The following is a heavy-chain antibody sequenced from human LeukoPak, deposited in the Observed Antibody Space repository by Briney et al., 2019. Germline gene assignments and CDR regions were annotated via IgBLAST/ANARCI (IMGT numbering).Heavy chain of an antibody. CDR3: AGDLGGYSYYYYYYMDV. V-gene: IGHV4-39*07. Sequence: SETLSLTCTVSGGSISSSSYYWGWIRQPPGKGLEWIGSIYYSGSTYYNPSLKSRVTISVDTSKNQFSLKLSSVTAADTAVYYCAGDLGGYSYYYYYYMDVWGKGTTVTVSS. CDR1: GGSISSSSYY. J-gene: IGHJ6*03. CDR2: IYYSGST. D-gene: IGHD5-12*01.